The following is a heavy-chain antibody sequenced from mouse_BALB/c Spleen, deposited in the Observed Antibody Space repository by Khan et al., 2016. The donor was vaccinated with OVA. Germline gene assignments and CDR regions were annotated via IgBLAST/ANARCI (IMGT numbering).Heavy chain of an antibody. D-gene: IGHD2-4*01. V-gene: IGHV2-6-7*01. CDR1: GFSLTGFG. J-gene: IGHJ1*01. CDR3: ARYDYDVGFDV. CDR2: IWGDGST. Sequence: QVQLQQSGPGLVAPSQSLSITCTVSGFSLTGFGVNWVRQPPGKGLEWLGMIWGDGSTDYNSRLKSRLSISKDKSKSQVFLKMNSLQTDDTDRCYCARYDYDVGFDVWGAGTTVTVSS.